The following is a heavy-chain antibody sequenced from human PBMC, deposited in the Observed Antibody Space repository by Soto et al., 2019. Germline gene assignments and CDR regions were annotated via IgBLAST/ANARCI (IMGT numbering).Heavy chain of an antibody. J-gene: IGHJ6*02. CDR2: IKQDGSEK. D-gene: IGHD2-2*01. CDR1: GFTFSSYW. V-gene: IGHV3-7*01. CDR3: ARDPNIVLVPAALRSYYYYYGMDL. Sequence: SLRLSCAASGFTFSSYWMSWVRQAPGKGLEWVANIKQDGSEKCYVDSVKGRFTISRDNAKNSLYLQMNSLRAEDTAVYYCARDPNIVLVPAALRSYYYYYGMDLWGQGTTVTVSS.